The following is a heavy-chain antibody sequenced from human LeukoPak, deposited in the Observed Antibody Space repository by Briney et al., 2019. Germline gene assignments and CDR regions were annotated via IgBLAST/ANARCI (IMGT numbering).Heavy chain of an antibody. J-gene: IGHJ4*02. CDR2: IYTSGST. D-gene: IGHD6-13*01. CDR1: GGSISSYY. Sequence: SSETLSLTCTVSGGSISSYYWSWIRQPAGKGLEWIGRIYTSGSTNYNPSLKSRVTMSVDTSKNQFSLKLSSVTAADTAVYYCARAIAAAGPYYFDYWGQGTLVTVSS. V-gene: IGHV4-4*07. CDR3: ARAIAAAGPYYFDY.